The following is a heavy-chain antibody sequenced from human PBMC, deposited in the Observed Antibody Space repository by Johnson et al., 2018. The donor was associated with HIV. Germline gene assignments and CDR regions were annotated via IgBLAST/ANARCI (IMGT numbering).Heavy chain of an antibody. J-gene: IGHJ3*02. Sequence: QVQLVESGGGVVQPGKSLRLSCAASGFTFSSYGMHWVRQAPGKGLEWVAFIRYDGSNKYYADSVKGRFTISRDNAKNSLYLQMNSLRAEDTALYYCARLDEIAAAGTGDAFDIWGQGTMVTVSS. V-gene: IGHV3-33*08. CDR2: IRYDGSNK. D-gene: IGHD6-13*01. CDR1: GFTFSSYG. CDR3: ARLDEIAAAGTGDAFDI.